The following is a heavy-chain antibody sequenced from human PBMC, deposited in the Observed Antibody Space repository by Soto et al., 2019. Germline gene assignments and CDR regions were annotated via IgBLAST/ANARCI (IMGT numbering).Heavy chain of an antibody. V-gene: IGHV3-66*01. J-gene: IGHJ4*02. Sequence: GGSLRLSCAASGFTVSSYHTSWVRQAPGEGLEWVSIIYSAGSADFADSVKGRFTISRDNSKNTLYLQMSSLRAEDTAVYYCTRVYSSSYHYFDYWGQGTLVTVSS. CDR3: TRVYSSSYHYFDY. CDR2: IYSAGSA. CDR1: GFTVSSYH. D-gene: IGHD6-13*01.